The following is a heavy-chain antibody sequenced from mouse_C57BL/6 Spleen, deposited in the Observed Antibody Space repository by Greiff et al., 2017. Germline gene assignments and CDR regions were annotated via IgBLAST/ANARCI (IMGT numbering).Heavy chain of an antibody. CDR1: GYTFTTYP. Sequence: QVQLKQSGAELVKPGASVKMSCKASGYTFTTYPIEWMKQNHGKSLEWIGNFHPYNDDTKYNEKFKGKATLTVEKSSSTVYLESSRLTSDDSAVYYCARGYYSNPYWYFDVWGTGTTVTVSS. V-gene: IGHV1-47*01. J-gene: IGHJ1*03. CDR3: ARGYYSNPYWYFDV. CDR2: FHPYNDDT. D-gene: IGHD2-5*01.